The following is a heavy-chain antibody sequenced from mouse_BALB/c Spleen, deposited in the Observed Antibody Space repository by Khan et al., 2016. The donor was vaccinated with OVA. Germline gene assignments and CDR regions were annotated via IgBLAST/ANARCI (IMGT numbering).Heavy chain of an antibody. Sequence: QVQLQQPGAELVNPGASVNLSCKASGYTLTSYWMHWVKQRPGQGLEWIGEINPSNGRTNYNGKFKSKATLTVDKSSSTAYMQLISPTSEDSAVYYCARLLINFDYWGQGTTLTVSS. CDR3: ARLLINFDY. CDR1: GYTLTSYW. V-gene: IGHV1S81*02. J-gene: IGHJ2*01. CDR2: INPSNGRT. D-gene: IGHD2-1*01.